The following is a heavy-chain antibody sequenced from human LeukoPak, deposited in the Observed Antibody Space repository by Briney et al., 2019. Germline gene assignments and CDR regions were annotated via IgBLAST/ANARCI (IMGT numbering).Heavy chain of an antibody. CDR1: GGSFSGYY. J-gene: IGHJ4*02. CDR2: INHSGST. Sequence: SETLSLTCAVYGGSFSGYYWSWIRQPPGKGLEWIGEINHSGSTNYNPSLKSRITISVDTSKNQFSLKLSSVTAADTAVYYCARARAHLKYYYDSSGYYYFDYWGQGTLVTVSS. D-gene: IGHD3-22*01. V-gene: IGHV4-34*01. CDR3: ARARAHLKYYYDSSGYYYFDY.